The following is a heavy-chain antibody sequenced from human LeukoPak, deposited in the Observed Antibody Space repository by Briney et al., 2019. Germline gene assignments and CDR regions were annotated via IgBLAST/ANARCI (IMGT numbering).Heavy chain of an antibody. J-gene: IGHJ4*02. CDR1: GGSFSGYY. V-gene: IGHV4-34*01. Sequence: PSETLSLTCAVYGGSFSGYYWSWIRQPPGKGLEWIGEINHSGSTNYNPSLKSRVTISVDTSKNQFSLKLSSVTAADTAVYYCAREYSSSWYYFYFDYWAREPWSPSPQ. CDR2: INHSGST. CDR3: AREYSSSWYYFYFDY. D-gene: IGHD6-13*01.